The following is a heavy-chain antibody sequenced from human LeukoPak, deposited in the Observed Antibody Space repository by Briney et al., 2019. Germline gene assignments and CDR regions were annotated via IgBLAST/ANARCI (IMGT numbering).Heavy chain of an antibody. V-gene: IGHV4-39*07. CDR1: GGSISSSSYY. Sequence: KPSETLSLTCTVSGGSISSSSYYWGWIRQPPGKGLEWIGSIYYSGSTYYNPSLKSRVTISVDTSKNQFSLKLSSVTAADTAVYYCANTVSYSSSWYWFDPWGQGTLVTVSS. CDR3: ANTVSYSSSWYWFDP. D-gene: IGHD6-13*01. CDR2: IYYSGST. J-gene: IGHJ5*02.